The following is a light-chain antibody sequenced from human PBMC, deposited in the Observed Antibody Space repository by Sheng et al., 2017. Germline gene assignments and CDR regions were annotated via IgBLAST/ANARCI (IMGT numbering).Light chain of an antibody. V-gene: IGKV3D-15*01. CDR3: QQYDKWPLP. Sequence: EIVLTQSPATLSLSPGERATLSCRASQSVSRYLAWYQQKPGQAPRLLIYDASNRATGIPARFSGSGSGTDFTLTISSLQSEDFAVYYCQQYDKWPLPFGGGTKVEIK. CDR1: QSVSRY. CDR2: DAS. J-gene: IGKJ4*01.